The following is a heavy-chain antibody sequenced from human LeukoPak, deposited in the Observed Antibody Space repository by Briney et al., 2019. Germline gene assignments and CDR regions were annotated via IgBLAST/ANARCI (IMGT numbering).Heavy chain of an antibody. CDR2: IIPILGIA. CDR3: ARAGSAFGGVIVDDY. CDR1: GGTFISYA. D-gene: IGHD3-16*02. J-gene: IGHJ4*02. Sequence: GASVKVSCKASGGTFISYAISWVRQAPGQGLEWMGRIIPILGIANYAQKFQGRVTITADKSTSTAYMELSSLRSEDTAVYYCARAGSAFGGVIVDDYWGQGTLVTVSS. V-gene: IGHV1-69*04.